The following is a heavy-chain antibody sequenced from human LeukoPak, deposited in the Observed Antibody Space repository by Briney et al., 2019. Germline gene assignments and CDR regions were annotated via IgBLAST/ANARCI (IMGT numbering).Heavy chain of an antibody. J-gene: IGHJ4*02. Sequence: ASVKVSCKASGYTFTGYYMHWVRQAPGQGLEWMGRINPNSGVTNYAKNFQGRVTITRDTSISTASMELSSLRSDDTAVYYCARQSEPKGDYWGQGTLVTVSS. CDR3: ARQSEPKGDY. CDR1: GYTFTGYY. V-gene: IGHV1-2*06. CDR2: INPNSGVT.